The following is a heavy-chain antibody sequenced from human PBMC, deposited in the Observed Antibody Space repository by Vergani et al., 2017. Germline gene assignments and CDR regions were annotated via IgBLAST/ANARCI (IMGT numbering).Heavy chain of an antibody. CDR2: IYSGGST. J-gene: IGHJ6*02. Sequence: EVQLLESGGGLVQPGGSLRLSCAASGFTFSSYAMSWVRQAPGKGLEWVSVIYSGGSTYYADSVKGRLTISRDNAQNTQYLQMNSLRAEDTAVYYCARDLSTSVAGILYGMDVWGQGTTVTVSS. V-gene: IGHV3-66*01. D-gene: IGHD6-19*01. CDR3: ARDLSTSVAGILYGMDV. CDR1: GFTFSSYA.